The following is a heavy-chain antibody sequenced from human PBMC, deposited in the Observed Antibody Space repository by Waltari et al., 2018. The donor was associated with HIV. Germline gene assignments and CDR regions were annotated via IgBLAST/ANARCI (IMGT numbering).Heavy chain of an antibody. V-gene: IGHV3-11*04. CDR1: GFTFSDYY. CDR2: ISVSGNIV. D-gene: IGHD2-15*01. CDR3: AREVRILRG. J-gene: IGHJ4*02. Sequence: QVHLVESGGGLVKPGGSLRLSCAASGFTFSDYYMTWIRQSPGKGVEWVSYISVSGNIVDYADSVKGRFTISRDNAKNSLYLQMSSLRAEDTAVYYCAREVRILRGWGQGTLVTVSS.